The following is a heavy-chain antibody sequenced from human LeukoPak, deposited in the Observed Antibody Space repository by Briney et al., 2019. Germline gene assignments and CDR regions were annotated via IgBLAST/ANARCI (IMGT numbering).Heavy chain of an antibody. J-gene: IGHJ3*02. D-gene: IGHD3-22*01. CDR1: GDSISSYY. CDR2: IYYSGST. Sequence: SETLSLTCTVSGDSISSYYWSWIRQPPGKGLEWIGYIYYSGSTNYNPSLKSRVTISVDTSKNQFSLKLSSVTAADTAVYSCAGRYYYDSGGYYDAFDIWGQGTMVTVSS. CDR3: AGRYYYDSGGYYDAFDI. V-gene: IGHV4-59*01.